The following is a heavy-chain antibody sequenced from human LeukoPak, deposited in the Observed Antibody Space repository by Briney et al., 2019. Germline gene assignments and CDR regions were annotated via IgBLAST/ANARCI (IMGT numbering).Heavy chain of an antibody. CDR3: ARDSYGSDY. CDR1: GFIFSTYA. V-gene: IGHV3-30-3*01. D-gene: IGHD3-10*01. Sequence: PGGSLRLFRAASGFIFSTYAMHWVRQAPGKGLDWVAVISYDESNEYYADSVKGRFTISRDNSKNTLYLQTNSLRAEDSAVYYCARDSYGSDYWGQGTLVTVSS. J-gene: IGHJ4*02. CDR2: ISYDESNE.